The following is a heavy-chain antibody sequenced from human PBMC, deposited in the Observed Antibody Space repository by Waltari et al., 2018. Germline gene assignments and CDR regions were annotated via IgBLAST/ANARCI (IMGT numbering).Heavy chain of an antibody. J-gene: IGHJ3*02. CDR2: IRSKAYGGTT. CDR1: GFTFGDYA. CDR3: TSRSGSPKGGFDS. V-gene: IGHV3-49*03. Sequence: EVQLVESGGGLVQPGRSLRRSRPASGFTFGDYAMGWFRQAPGKGLEWVGCIRSKAYGGTTEYAASVKGRFTISRDDSKSIAYLQMNSLKTEDTAVYYCTSRSGSPKGGFDSWGQGTMVTVSS. D-gene: IGHD3-22*01.